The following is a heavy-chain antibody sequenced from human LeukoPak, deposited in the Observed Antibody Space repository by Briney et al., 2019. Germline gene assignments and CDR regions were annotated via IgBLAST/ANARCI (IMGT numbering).Heavy chain of an antibody. V-gene: IGHV3-49*04. CDR1: GFTFGDYA. J-gene: IGHJ6*03. CDR2: IRSKAYGGTT. Sequence: PGRSLRLSCTASGFTFGDYAMSWVRQAPGKGLEWVGFIRSKAYGGTTEYAASVKGRFTISRDDSKSIAHLQMNSLKTEDTAVYYCTRGTIFGVVNYYYYMDVWGKGTTVTVSS. CDR3: TRGTIFGVVNYYYYMDV. D-gene: IGHD3-3*01.